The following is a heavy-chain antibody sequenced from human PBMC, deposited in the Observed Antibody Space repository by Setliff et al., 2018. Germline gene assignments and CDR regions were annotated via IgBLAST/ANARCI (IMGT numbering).Heavy chain of an antibody. CDR2: IYHSGST. J-gene: IGHJ4*02. CDR3: AREGDWNAELTFDY. V-gene: IGHV4-38-2*02. CDR1: GYSISSGYY. Sequence: SETLSLTCTVSGYSISSGYYWGWIRQPPGKGLEWIGSIYHSGSTYYNPSLKSRVTISVDTSKNQFSLKLSSVTAADTAVYYCAREGDWNAELTFDYWGQGTLVTVSS. D-gene: IGHD1-1*01.